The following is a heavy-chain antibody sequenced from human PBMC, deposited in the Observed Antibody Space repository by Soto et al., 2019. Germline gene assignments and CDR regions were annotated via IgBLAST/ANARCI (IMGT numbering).Heavy chain of an antibody. CDR2: IYYSGST. J-gene: IGHJ2*01. CDR3: ARDQGHYDTTVQDRHFDL. CDR1: GGSISSGGYY. V-gene: IGHV4-31*03. Sequence: QVQLQESGPGLVKPSQTLSLTCTVSGGSISSGGYYWSWIRQHPGKGLEWIGYIYYSGSTYYNPSLRSRVTISVGASKNQFALELSSVSAADTSVYYCARDQGHYDTTVQDRHFDLWGRGTLVTVSS. D-gene: IGHD3-22*01.